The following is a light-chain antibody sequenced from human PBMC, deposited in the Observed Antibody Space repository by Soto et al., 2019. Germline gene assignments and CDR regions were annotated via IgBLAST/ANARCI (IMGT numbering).Light chain of an antibody. Sequence: QSVLTQPTSVSGAPGQRVTISCTGRSSNIGAGYDVHWYQQLPGTAPKLLIYGNSNRPSGVPDRFSGSKSGTSASLAITGLQAEDEADYYCQSYDSSLSGYGFGTGTKLTVL. V-gene: IGLV1-40*01. CDR2: GNS. CDR1: SSNIGAGYD. CDR3: QSYDSSLSGYG. J-gene: IGLJ1*01.